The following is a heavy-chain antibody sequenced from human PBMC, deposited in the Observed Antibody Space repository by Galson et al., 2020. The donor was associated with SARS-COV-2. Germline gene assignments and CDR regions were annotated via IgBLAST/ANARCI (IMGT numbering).Heavy chain of an antibody. CDR1: GGTFRSYA. CDR3: ARDRHVYEGMDV. V-gene: IGHV1-69*13. J-gene: IGHJ6*02. CDR2: IIPIFGTA. Sequence: SVKVSCKASGGTFRSYAISWVRQAPGQGLEWMGGIIPIFGTANYAQKFQGRVTITADESTSTAYMELSSLRSEDTAVYYCARDRHVYEGMDVWGQGTTVTVSS.